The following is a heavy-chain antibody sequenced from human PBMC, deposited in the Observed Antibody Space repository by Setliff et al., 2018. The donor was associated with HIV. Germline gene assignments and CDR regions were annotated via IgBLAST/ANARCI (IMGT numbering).Heavy chain of an antibody. CDR1: GGSISSSSYY. V-gene: IGHV4-39*01. CDR3: ARPHSGRGGGAYFDP. CDR2: ILDGRVT. J-gene: IGHJ5*02. Sequence: SETLSLTCTVSGGSISSSSYYWGWIRQAPGKGLEWIGNILDGRVTFFNPSLRGRVTISVDASKNQVSLKLRSVTAADSAVYHCARPHSGRGGGAYFDPWGQGILVTVSS. D-gene: IGHD6-19*01.